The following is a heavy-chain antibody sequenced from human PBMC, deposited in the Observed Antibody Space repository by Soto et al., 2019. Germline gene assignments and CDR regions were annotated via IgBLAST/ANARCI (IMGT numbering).Heavy chain of an antibody. D-gene: IGHD5-12*01. CDR3: ARKSGGYKDNWFDP. CDR1: GYTFTSYA. CDR2: INAGNGNT. J-gene: IGHJ5*02. V-gene: IGHV1-3*01. Sequence: ASVKVSCKASGYTFTSYAMHWVRQAPGQRLEWMGWINAGNGNTKYSQKFQGRVTITRDTSASTAYMELSSLRSEDTAVYYCARKSGGYKDNWFDPWGQGTLVTVSS.